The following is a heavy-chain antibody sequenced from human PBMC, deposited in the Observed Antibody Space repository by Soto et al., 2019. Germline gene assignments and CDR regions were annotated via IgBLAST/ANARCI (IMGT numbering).Heavy chain of an antibody. CDR2: IIPSFGTS. Sequence: QVQLVQSGAEVKKPGSSVKVSCGASGGTFSSYPINWVRQAPGQGLEWMGGIIPSFGTSSYAQKFQGRVTITADESTSTAYMELLSLRSEDTAVYYCARVGHITNYGMAVWGQGTTVTVSS. CDR1: GGTFSSYP. V-gene: IGHV1-69*01. D-gene: IGHD1-26*01. J-gene: IGHJ6*02. CDR3: ARVGHITNYGMAV.